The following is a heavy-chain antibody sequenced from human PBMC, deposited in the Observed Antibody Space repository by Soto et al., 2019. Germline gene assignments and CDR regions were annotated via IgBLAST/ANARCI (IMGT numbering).Heavy chain of an antibody. Sequence: EVQLVESGGGLVQPGGSLRVSCAASGFTFGSYWMNWVRQAPGKGLVWVSRIDSDGSSTTYADSVKGRFTTSRGNGKNTLYLQISRLRVEDTAVYYCARGRPYGRAVWGQGTKVTVSS. CDR3: ARGRPYGRAV. V-gene: IGHV3-74*01. CDR1: GFTFGSYW. J-gene: IGHJ6*02. CDR2: IDSDGSST.